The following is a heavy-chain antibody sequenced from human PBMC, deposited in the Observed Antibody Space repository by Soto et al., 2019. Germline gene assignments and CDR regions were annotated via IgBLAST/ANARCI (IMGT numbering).Heavy chain of an antibody. V-gene: IGHV3-30-3*01. CDR2: ISYDGSNK. CDR1: GFTFSSYA. J-gene: IGHJ3*02. CDR3: ARDRIDEYSSSSGAFDI. Sequence: PGGSLRLSCAASGFTFSSYAMHWVRQAPGKGLEWVAVISYDGSNKYYADSVKGRFTISRDNSKNTLYLQMNSLRAEDTAVYYCARDRIDEYSSSSGAFDIWGQGTMVTVSS. D-gene: IGHD6-6*01.